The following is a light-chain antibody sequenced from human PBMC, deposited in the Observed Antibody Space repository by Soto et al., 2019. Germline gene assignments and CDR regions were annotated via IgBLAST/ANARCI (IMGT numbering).Light chain of an antibody. CDR1: SSDVGGHNY. CDR3: CSYTVTTTRDGRV. Sequence: QSALTQPASVSGSPGQSIAISCTGTSSDVGGHNYVSWYQQRPGKAPELIIYDVTNRPSGVSNRFSGSKSGNTASLTISGLQAEDEADYYCCSYTVTTTRDGRVFGGGTKLIVL. J-gene: IGLJ3*02. V-gene: IGLV2-14*01. CDR2: DVT.